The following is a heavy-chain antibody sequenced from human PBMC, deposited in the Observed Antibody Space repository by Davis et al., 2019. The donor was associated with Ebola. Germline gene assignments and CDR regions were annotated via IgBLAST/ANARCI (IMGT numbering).Heavy chain of an antibody. CDR3: ARPGVAGTLDFDY. CDR2: IYPGDSDT. CDR1: GYSITSYW. V-gene: IGHV5-51*01. D-gene: IGHD6-19*01. Sequence: GGSLRLSCHGSGYSITSYWIGWVRQMPGQGLEWMGIIYPGDSDTRYSPSFQGQVTISADKSISTAYLQWSSLKASDTAMYYCARPGVAGTLDFDYWGQGTLVTVSS. J-gene: IGHJ4*02.